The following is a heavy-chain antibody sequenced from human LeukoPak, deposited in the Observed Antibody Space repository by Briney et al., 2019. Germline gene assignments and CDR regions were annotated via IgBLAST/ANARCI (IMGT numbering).Heavy chain of an antibody. CDR2: INIDGSDT. CDR3: TRDLVGATSDF. CDR1: GFTFTHYW. J-gene: IGHJ4*02. D-gene: IGHD1-26*01. Sequence: PGGSLRLSCGASGFTFTHYWMHWVRQAPGKGLVWVSRINIDGSDTYYADSVKGRFTISRDNAKNTVYLQMNSLRAEDTAVYHCTRDLVGATSDFWGQGTLVTVSS. V-gene: IGHV3-74*01.